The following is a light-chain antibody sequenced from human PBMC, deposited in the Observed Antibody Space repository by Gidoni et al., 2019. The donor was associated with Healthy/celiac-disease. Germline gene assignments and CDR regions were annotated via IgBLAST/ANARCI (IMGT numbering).Light chain of an antibody. Sequence: DIQLTQSPSFLSSSVGDRVTITCRASQCISSYLAWYQQKPGKAPNLLIYAASTLQSGVPSRFSCSGSLTEFTLTISRLQPEDFATYYCQQLNSYPFTFGQGTRLVIK. CDR2: AAS. J-gene: IGKJ5*01. CDR3: QQLNSYPFT. V-gene: IGKV1-9*01. CDR1: QCISSY.